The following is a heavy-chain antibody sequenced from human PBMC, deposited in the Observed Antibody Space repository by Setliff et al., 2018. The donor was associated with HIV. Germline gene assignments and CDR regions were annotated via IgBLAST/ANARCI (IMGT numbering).Heavy chain of an antibody. Sequence: GASVKVSCKTTGYTFSTYPMHWVRQAPGQRLEWMGWINAGNGNTKYSQKFQGRVTMTRDTSTATAYMDLSRLTSDDTAVYYCAKDSDFGGTTNWFDPWGQGTLVTVS. CDR1: GYTFSTYP. CDR3: AKDSDFGGTTNWFDP. CDR2: INAGNGNT. J-gene: IGHJ5*02. D-gene: IGHD3-10*01. V-gene: IGHV1-3*01.